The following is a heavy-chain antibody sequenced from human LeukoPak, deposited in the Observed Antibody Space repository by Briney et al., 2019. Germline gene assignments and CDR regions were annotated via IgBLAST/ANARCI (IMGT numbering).Heavy chain of an antibody. CDR2: IITILDTA. J-gene: IGHJ5*02. V-gene: IGHV1-69*01. CDR3: ARASRVNLRVGAAGGTGWFDP. CDR1: GGTFGNNA. D-gene: IGHD6-13*01. Sequence: ASVKVSCKASGGTFGNNAISWLRQAPAEGPEWMGDIITILDTANYAQKFQGRLTITADESTSTAYMELSSLGSEDTAVYYCARASRVNLRVGAAGGTGWFDPWGQGTLVTVSS.